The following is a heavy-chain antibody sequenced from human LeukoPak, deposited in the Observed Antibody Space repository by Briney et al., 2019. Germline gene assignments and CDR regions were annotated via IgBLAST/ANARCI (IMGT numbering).Heavy chain of an antibody. D-gene: IGHD3-9*01. CDR2: IKQDGSEK. V-gene: IGHV3-7*01. J-gene: IGHJ6*03. CDR1: GFTFSSYW. CDR3: ARLQRYFDWFAENLPTSYYYYMDV. Sequence: PGGSLRLSCAASGFTFSSYWMSWVRQAPGKGLEWVANIKQDGSEKYYVDSVKGRFTISRDNAKNSLYLQMNSLRAEDTAVYYCARLQRYFDWFAENLPTSYYYYMDVWGKGTTVTISS.